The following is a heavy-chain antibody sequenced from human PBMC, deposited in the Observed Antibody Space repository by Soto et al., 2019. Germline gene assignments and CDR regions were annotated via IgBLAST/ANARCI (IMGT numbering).Heavy chain of an antibody. CDR3: ASSSGWYPGTRGRFLGYFQH. J-gene: IGHJ1*01. CDR2: IYYSGST. D-gene: IGHD6-19*01. CDR1: GCSISSYY. Sequence: TLSLTCTVSGCSISSYYWSWIRQPPGKGLEWIGYIYYSGSTNYNPSLKSRVTISVDTSKNQFSLKLSSVTAAGTAVYYCASSSGWYPGTRGRFLGYFQHWGQGTLVTVSS. V-gene: IGHV4-59*01.